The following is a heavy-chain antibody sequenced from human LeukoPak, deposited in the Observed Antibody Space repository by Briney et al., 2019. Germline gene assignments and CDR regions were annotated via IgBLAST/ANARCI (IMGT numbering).Heavy chain of an antibody. CDR1: GFTFSSYW. CDR3: ARDPTHYLRYGYFDY. V-gene: IGHV3-74*01. CDR2: INSDGSST. J-gene: IGHJ4*02. Sequence: GGSLRLSCAASGFTFSSYWMHWVRQAPGKRLVWVSRINSDGSSTSYADSVKGRFTISRDNAKNSLYLRLNSLRVEDTAVYYCARDPTHYLRYGYFDYWGQGTLVTVSS. D-gene: IGHD3-9*01.